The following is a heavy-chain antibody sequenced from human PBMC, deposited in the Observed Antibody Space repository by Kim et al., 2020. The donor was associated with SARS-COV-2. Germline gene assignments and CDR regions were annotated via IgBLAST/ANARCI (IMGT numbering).Heavy chain of an antibody. Sequence: YSPSFQGHVTISADKSISTAYLQWSSLKASDTAMYYCARHPFGTVTGIDYWGQGTLVTVSS. D-gene: IGHD4-17*01. J-gene: IGHJ4*02. V-gene: IGHV5-10-1*01. CDR3: ARHPFGTVTGIDY.